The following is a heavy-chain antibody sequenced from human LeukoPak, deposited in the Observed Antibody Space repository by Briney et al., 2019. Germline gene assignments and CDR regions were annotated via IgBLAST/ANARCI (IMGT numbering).Heavy chain of an antibody. CDR3: AKQGALRQDYYMDV. Sequence: ASVKVSCEASGASFSSYAISWVRQAPGQGLEWMGRIIPIFGTPNYAQRFQGRVTITADIVSSTAYMEVNNLTSEDTAVYFCAKQGALRQDYYMDVWGNGTTVTVSS. J-gene: IGHJ6*03. CDR1: GASFSSYA. CDR2: IIPIFGTP. V-gene: IGHV1-69*06.